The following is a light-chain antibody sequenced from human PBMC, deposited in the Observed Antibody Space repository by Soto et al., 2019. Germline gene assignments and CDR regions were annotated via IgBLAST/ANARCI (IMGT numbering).Light chain of an antibody. Sequence: EIVLTQSPATLSLSPGERATLSCGASQSVSSYLAWYQQKPGQSPRLLIYDASNRATGIPARFSGSGSGTDFTLTISSLEPEDFAVYYCQQRSNWRWLTFGGGTKVEIK. CDR2: DAS. CDR1: QSVSSY. V-gene: IGKV3-11*01. J-gene: IGKJ4*01. CDR3: QQRSNWRWLT.